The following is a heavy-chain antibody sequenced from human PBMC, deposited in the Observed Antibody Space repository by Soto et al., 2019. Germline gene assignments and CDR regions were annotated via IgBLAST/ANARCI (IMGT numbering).Heavy chain of an antibody. J-gene: IGHJ3*02. CDR1: GFTFSSYA. D-gene: IGHD1-26*01. CDR2: ISGSGGST. V-gene: IGHV3-23*01. Sequence: EAQLLESGGDLVQPGGSLRLSCAASGFTFSSYAMSWVRQAPGKGLEWVSAISGSGGSTYYADSVKGRFTISRDNSKNAVFLPMNSLRAADTAVYYCSGLRRWVGATSHRAFDIWGQGPMVTVSS. CDR3: SGLRRWVGATSHRAFDI.